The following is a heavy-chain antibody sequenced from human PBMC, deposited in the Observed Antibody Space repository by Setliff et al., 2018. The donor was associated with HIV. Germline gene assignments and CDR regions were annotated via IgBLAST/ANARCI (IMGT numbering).Heavy chain of an antibody. CDR1: GGSFTDIGGSFTDYY. D-gene: IGHD3-10*01. CDR2: INHSGST. Sequence: SETLSLTCVVFGGSFTDIGGSFTDYYWIWIRQPPGKGLEWVGEINHSGSTHYNPSLKRRFTISGDTSKNQFSLKVNSVTAADTAVYYCARTRSGTYYGEMNWFDPWGQGILVTVSS. J-gene: IGHJ5*02. V-gene: IGHV4-34*01. CDR3: ARTRSGTYYGEMNWFDP.